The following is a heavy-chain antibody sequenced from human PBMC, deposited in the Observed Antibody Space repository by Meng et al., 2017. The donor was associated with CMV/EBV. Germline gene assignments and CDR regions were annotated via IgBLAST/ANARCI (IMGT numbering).Heavy chain of an antibody. Sequence: QVQLVESGGGLVRPGGSLALSRAASGFTFSDYYMSWIRQAPGKGLEWFSYISSSSSYTNYADSVKGRFTISRDNAKNSLYLQMNSLRAEDTAVYYCARGRYYLPDYWGQGTLVTVYS. V-gene: IGHV3-11*05. CDR2: ISSSSSYT. J-gene: IGHJ4*02. D-gene: IGHD3-22*01. CDR3: ARGRYYLPDY. CDR1: GFTFSDYY.